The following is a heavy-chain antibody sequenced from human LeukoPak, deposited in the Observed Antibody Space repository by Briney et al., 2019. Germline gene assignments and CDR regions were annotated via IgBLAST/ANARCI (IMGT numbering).Heavy chain of an antibody. CDR1: GFTTAYS. Sequence: SETLSLTCSVSGFTTAYSWGWLRQPPGKGPEWVGNIFQNGNTYYNPSLKSRVTISVDTSKNQFSLKLSSVTAADTAVYYCARGSLGDFWSGIFDYWGQGTLVTVSS. CDR2: IFQNGNT. J-gene: IGHJ4*02. CDR3: ARGSLGDFWSGIFDY. V-gene: IGHV4-38-2*02. D-gene: IGHD3-3*01.